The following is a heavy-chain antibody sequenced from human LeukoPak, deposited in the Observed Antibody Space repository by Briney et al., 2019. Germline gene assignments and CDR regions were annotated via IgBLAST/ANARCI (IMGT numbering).Heavy chain of an antibody. CDR1: GFTFSSYG. CDR2: ISYDGSNK. CDR3: AKDAELGYNSRYFDY. V-gene: IGHV3-30*18. J-gene: IGHJ4*02. D-gene: IGHD5-24*01. Sequence: GGSLRLSCAASGFTFSSYGMHWVRQAPGKGLEWVAVISYDGSNKYYADSVKGRFTISRDNPKNTLYLQMNSLRAEDTAVYYCAKDAELGYNSRYFDYWGQGTLVTVSS.